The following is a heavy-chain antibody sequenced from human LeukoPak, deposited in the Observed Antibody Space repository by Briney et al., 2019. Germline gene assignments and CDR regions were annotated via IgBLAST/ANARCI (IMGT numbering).Heavy chain of an antibody. CDR2: IYYSGTT. CDR1: GGSISSSSYY. V-gene: IGHV4-39*01. Sequence: PSETLSLTCTVSGGSISSSSYYWGWIWIRQPPGKGLEWIGSIYYSGTTYYNPSLKSRVTISVDTSKNQFSLKLSSVTAADTAVYYCARHTTMIRDEAFDIWRQRTVVTVSS. CDR3: ARHTTMIRDEAFDI. J-gene: IGHJ3*02. D-gene: IGHD3-10*02.